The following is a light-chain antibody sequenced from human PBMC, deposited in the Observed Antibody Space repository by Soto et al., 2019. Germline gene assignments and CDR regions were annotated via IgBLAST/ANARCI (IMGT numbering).Light chain of an antibody. CDR3: QQSYSSPES. CDR1: QSISNY. Sequence: DIQMTQSPSSLSASVGDRVTIICRASQSISNYLNWYQQKPGKAPNLLIYAASSLLSGVPSRFSGGGSGTDFTLTISSLQPEDFATYYCQQSYSSPESFGQGTKVGIK. CDR2: AAS. J-gene: IGKJ1*01. V-gene: IGKV1-39*01.